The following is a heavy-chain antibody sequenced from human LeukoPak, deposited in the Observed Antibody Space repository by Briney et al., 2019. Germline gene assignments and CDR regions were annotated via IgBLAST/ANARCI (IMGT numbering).Heavy chain of an antibody. J-gene: IGHJ4*02. Sequence: SETLSLTCTVSGDSMSGHFWSWIRQPPGKGLEWIGYVYYSGSTYYNPSLKSRLTMSADTSKNQFSLRLSSMTASDTAVYYCARLYGSGWYDGDYWGQGTLVTVSS. CDR3: ARLYGSGWYDGDY. V-gene: IGHV4-59*08. D-gene: IGHD6-19*01. CDR2: VYYSGST. CDR1: GDSMSGHF.